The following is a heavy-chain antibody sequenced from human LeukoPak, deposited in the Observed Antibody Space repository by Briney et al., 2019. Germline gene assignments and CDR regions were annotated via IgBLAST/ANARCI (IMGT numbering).Heavy chain of an antibody. CDR1: GGTFSSYA. CDR3: ARVNCSGGSCYSDFDY. J-gene: IGHJ4*02. D-gene: IGHD2-15*01. CDR2: IIPIFGTA. Sequence: SVKVSCKASGGTFSSYAISWVRQAPGQGLEWMGGIIPIFGTANYAQKFQGRVTMTRNTSISTVYMELSSLRSEDTAVYFCARVNCSGGSCYSDFDYWGQGTLVTVSS. V-gene: IGHV1-69*05.